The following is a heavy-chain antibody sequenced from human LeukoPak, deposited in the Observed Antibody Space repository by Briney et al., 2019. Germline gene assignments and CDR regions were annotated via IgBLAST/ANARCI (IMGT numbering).Heavy chain of an antibody. CDR2: IYYTGGT. V-gene: IGHV4-31*11. J-gene: IGHJ3*02. Sequence: NPSETLSLTCAVYGGSFSGYYWAWIRQHPGKGLEWIGYIYYTGGTHYNPSLKSRLTISVGTSENHFSLKLSSVTAADTAIYFCARAPGAFDIWGQGTMVTVSS. CDR1: GGSFSGYY. CDR3: ARAPGAFDI.